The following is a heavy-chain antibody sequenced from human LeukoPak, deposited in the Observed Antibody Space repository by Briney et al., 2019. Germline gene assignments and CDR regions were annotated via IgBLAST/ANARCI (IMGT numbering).Heavy chain of an antibody. V-gene: IGHV1-18*01. J-gene: IGHJ4*02. CDR3: ARDVVVPAAKRKYYFDY. CDR1: GYTFTSYG. CDR2: ISTHNGNT. Sequence: GASVKVSCKASGYTFTSYGISWVRQAPGQGLEWMGWISTHNGNTNYAQKVQGRVTMTTDTSTSTAYMELRSLRSDDAAVYYCARDVVVPAAKRKYYFDYWGQGTLVTVSS. D-gene: IGHD2-2*01.